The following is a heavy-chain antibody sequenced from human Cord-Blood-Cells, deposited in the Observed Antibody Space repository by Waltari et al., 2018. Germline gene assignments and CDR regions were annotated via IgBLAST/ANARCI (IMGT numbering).Heavy chain of an antibody. CDR1: GGSFSGYY. Sequence: QVQLQQWGAGLLKPSETLSLTCTVYGGSFSGYYWSWIRQPPGKGLEWIGEINHSGSTNYNPSLKSRVTISVDTSKNQLSLKLSSVTAADTAVYYCARGNCSGGSCSNWFDPWGQGTLVTVSS. J-gene: IGHJ5*02. CDR3: ARGNCSGGSCSNWFDP. V-gene: IGHV4-34*01. D-gene: IGHD2-15*01. CDR2: INHSGST.